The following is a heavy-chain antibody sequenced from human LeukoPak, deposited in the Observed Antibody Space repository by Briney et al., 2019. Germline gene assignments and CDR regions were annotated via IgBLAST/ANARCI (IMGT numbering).Heavy chain of an antibody. D-gene: IGHD3-16*01. CDR2: INPAGSVT. CDR1: GFTNSSYW. V-gene: IGHV3-74*01. J-gene: IGHJ4*02. CDR3: SRDFMGAGDY. Sequence: GGSLRLSCSASGFTNSSYWMHWARQAPGKGVVCVARINPAGSVTNHADSVRGRFTISRDTDTNTLYLEMNSLRAEDTAVYYCSRDFMGAGDYWGQGTLVTVSS.